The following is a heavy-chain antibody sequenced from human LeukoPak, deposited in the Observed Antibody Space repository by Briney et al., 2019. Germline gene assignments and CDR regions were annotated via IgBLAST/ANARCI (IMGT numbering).Heavy chain of an antibody. V-gene: IGHV3-66*01. CDR1: GFTVSNNH. CDR2: IYNDGTT. CDR3: AREKSQYEY. J-gene: IGHJ4*02. Sequence: QTRGSLRLSCAASGFTVSNNHMSWVRQAPGKGLEWVSVIYNDGTTYYADSVKGRFTSSRDTSKNTLYLQMDSLRAEDTAVYYCAREKSQYEYWGQGTLVIVSS. D-gene: IGHD2/OR15-2a*01.